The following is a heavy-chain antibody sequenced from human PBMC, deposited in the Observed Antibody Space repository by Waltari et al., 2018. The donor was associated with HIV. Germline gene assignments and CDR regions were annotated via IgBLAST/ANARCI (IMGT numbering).Heavy chain of an antibody. Sequence: QVQLQESGPGLVKPSGTLSLTCAVSGGSISSSNWWSWVRQPPGKGLEWIGEIYHSGSTNYNPSLNSRVTISVDKSKNQFSLKLSSVTAADTAVYYCARGYYDFWSGYLGWFDPWGQGTLVTVSS. CDR2: IYHSGST. D-gene: IGHD3-3*01. CDR1: GGSISSSNW. J-gene: IGHJ5*02. V-gene: IGHV4-4*02. CDR3: ARGYYDFWSGYLGWFDP.